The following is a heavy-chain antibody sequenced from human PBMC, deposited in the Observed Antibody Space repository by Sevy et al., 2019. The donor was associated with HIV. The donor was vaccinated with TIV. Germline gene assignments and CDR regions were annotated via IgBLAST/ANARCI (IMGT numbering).Heavy chain of an antibody. CDR1: GLTFSSYS. J-gene: IGHJ4*02. V-gene: IGHV3-21*01. Sequence: GGSLRLSCAASGLTFSSYSMNWVRQAPGKGLEWVSSISSSSSYIYYADSVKGRFTISRDNAKNSLYLQMNSLRAEDTAVYYCARDAGEYCSSTSCRDAFFDYWGQGTLVTVSS. CDR2: ISSSSSYI. CDR3: ARDAGEYCSSTSCRDAFFDY. D-gene: IGHD2-2*01.